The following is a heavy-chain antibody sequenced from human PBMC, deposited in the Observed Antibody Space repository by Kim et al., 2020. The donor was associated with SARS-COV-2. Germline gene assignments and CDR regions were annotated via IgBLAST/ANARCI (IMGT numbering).Heavy chain of an antibody. J-gene: IGHJ3*02. CDR1: GGSISSGGYY. Sequence: SETLSLTCTVSGGSISSGGYYWSWIRQHPGKGLEWIGYIYYSGSTYYNPSLKSRVTISVDTSKNQFSLKLSSVTAADTAVYYCARAKMIVVAKEAFDIWGQGTMVTVSS. CDR3: ARAKMIVVAKEAFDI. V-gene: IGHV4-31*03. D-gene: IGHD3-22*01. CDR2: IYYSGST.